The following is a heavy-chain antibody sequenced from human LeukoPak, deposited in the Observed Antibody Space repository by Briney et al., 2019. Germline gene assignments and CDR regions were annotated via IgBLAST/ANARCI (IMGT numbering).Heavy chain of an antibody. CDR3: ATDFYDST. V-gene: IGHV3-15*07. CDR2: IRSNSDGGTI. CDR1: GFTFSNAW. D-gene: IGHD3-22*01. Sequence: GGSLRLSCATSGFTFSNAWMNWVRQASGKGLEWVGRIRSNSDGGTIDYAAPVKGRFTLSRDDSKTTLYLQMNSLQTEDTAVFYCATDFYDSTWGQGTLVTVSS. J-gene: IGHJ5*02.